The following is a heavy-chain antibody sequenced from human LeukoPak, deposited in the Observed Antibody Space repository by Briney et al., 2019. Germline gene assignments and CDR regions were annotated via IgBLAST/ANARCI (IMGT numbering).Heavy chain of an antibody. V-gene: IGHV3-53*01. Sequence: GGSLRLSCTVSGFTVSSNSMSWVRQAPGKGLEWVSFIYSDNTHYSDSVKGRFTISRDNSKNTLYLQMNSLRAEDTAVYYCARDLKDWITRYSYYYYMDVWGKGTTVTISS. J-gene: IGHJ6*03. CDR3: ARDLKDWITRYSYYYYMDV. CDR1: GFTVSSNS. CDR2: IYSDNT. D-gene: IGHD2-2*03.